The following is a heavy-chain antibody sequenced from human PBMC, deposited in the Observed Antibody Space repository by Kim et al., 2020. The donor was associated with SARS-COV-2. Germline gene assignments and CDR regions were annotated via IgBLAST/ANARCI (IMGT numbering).Heavy chain of an antibody. CDR1: GYTFSTYW. D-gene: IGHD4-4*01. Sequence: GESLKISCKASGYTFSTYWIAWVRQMPGKGLEWMGIIWPDGSDTIFRPSFRGQVTISVDKSVTTAYLHWSSLKASDTATYYCARHLVGTDRPPDYSDYTALDVWGQGTTVTVSS. J-gene: IGHJ6*02. CDR2: IWPDGSDT. V-gene: IGHV5-51*01. CDR3: ARHLVGTDRPPDYSDYTALDV.